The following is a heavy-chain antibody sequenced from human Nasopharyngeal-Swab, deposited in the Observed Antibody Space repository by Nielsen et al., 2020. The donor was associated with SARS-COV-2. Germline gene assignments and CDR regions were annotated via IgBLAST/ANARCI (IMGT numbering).Heavy chain of an antibody. V-gene: IGHV1-69*13. Sequence: PVKVSCKASGGTFSSYAISWLRQAPGQGLEWMGGIIPIFGTANYAQKFQGRVTITADEFTSTAYMELSSLRSEDTAVYYCASRGQLTGAEYFQHWGQGTLVTVSS. CDR3: ASRGQLTGAEYFQH. CDR1: GGTFSSYA. D-gene: IGHD6-13*01. J-gene: IGHJ1*01. CDR2: IIPIFGTA.